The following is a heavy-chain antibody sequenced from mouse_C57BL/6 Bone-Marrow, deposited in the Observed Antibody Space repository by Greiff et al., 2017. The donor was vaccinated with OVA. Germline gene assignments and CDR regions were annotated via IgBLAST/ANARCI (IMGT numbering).Heavy chain of an antibody. V-gene: IGHV5-6*01. Sequence: EVQLVESGGDLVKPGGSLKLSCAASGFTFSSYGMSWVRQTPDKRLEWVATISSGGSYTYYLDSVKGRFTISRDNAKNTLYLQMSSLKSEDTAMYYCARHYYGFDYWGQGTTLTVSS. J-gene: IGHJ2*01. CDR1: GFTFSSYG. D-gene: IGHD1-1*01. CDR2: ISSGGSYT. CDR3: ARHYYGFDY.